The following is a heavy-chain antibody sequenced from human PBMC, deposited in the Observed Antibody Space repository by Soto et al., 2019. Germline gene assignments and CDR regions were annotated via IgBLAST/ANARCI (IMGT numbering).Heavy chain of an antibody. J-gene: IGHJ6*02. CDR1: GGTFSSYA. V-gene: IGHV1-69*13. CDR3: ARGRSSSSWSYPYYYGMDV. D-gene: IGHD6-13*01. Sequence: SVKVSCKASGGTFSSYAISWVRQAPGQGLEWMGGIIPIFGTANYAQKFQGRVTITADESTSTAYMELSSLRSEDTAVYYCARGRSSSSWSYPYYYGMDVWRQGTTVTVSS. CDR2: IIPIFGTA.